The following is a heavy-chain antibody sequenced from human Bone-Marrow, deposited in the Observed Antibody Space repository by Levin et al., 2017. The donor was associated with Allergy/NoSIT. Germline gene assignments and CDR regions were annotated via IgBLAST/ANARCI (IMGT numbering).Heavy chain of an antibody. Sequence: ASVKVSCKASGYSFTSNAISWVRQAPGQGLEWMGWITVHNGDTQYGQKFQGRVFMTTDTSTNTVFMELRGLRSDDTAVYYCARVACSGGYCYDVYNWLDPWGQGTLITVSS. V-gene: IGHV1-18*01. D-gene: IGHD2-15*01. CDR1: GYSFTSNA. CDR3: ARVACSGGYCYDVYNWLDP. J-gene: IGHJ5*02. CDR2: ITVHNGDT.